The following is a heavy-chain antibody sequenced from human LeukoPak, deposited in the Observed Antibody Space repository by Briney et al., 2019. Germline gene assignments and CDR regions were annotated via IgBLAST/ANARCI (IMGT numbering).Heavy chain of an antibody. V-gene: IGHV1-69*04. Sequence: ASVKVSCKGSGGTFSSSAISWVRHGPGQGLEWVGRIIPILGIANSAQKFQGRVTITADTSTSTAYMELSSLRSEDTAVYYCARAPLEYCSSTSCYIGYYFDYWGQGTLVTVSS. J-gene: IGHJ4*02. CDR1: GGTFSSSA. CDR3: ARAPLEYCSSTSCYIGYYFDY. CDR2: IIPILGIA. D-gene: IGHD2-2*02.